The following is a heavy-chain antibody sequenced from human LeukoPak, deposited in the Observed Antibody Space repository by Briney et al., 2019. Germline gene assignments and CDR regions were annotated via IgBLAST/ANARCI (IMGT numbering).Heavy chain of an antibody. D-gene: IGHD3-22*01. J-gene: IGHJ4*02. CDR3: ARGKITMIVGPFDY. V-gene: IGHV3-48*03. CDR1: GFTFSAYE. Sequence: GGSLRLSCAASGFTFSAYEMNWVRQTPGKGLEWISSVGGSRDIISYADSVKGRFTVSRDNAKRSLYLQMDSLRVEDTAVYYCARGKITMIVGPFDYWGQGTLVTVSS. CDR2: VGGSRDII.